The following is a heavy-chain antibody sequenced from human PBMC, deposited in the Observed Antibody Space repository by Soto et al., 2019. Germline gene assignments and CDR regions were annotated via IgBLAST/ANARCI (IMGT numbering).Heavy chain of an antibody. V-gene: IGHV3-30-3*01. CDR1: GFTFSSYA. CDR3: ARDKSPYSSGWHNRHFDY. Sequence: QVQLVESGGGVVQPGRSLRLSCAASGFTFSSYAMHWVLQAPGKGLEWVAVMSYDGSNKYYADSVKGRFTISRDNSKNTLYLQMNSQRAEDTAVYYCARDKSPYSSGWHNRHFDYWGQGTLVTVSS. D-gene: IGHD6-19*01. J-gene: IGHJ4*02. CDR2: MSYDGSNK.